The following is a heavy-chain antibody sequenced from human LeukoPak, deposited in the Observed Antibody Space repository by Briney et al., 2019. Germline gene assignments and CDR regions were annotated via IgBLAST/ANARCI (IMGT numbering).Heavy chain of an antibody. CDR3: ARGKRDDYYYYYMDV. CDR1: GGSISSYY. V-gene: IGHV4-34*01. J-gene: IGHJ6*03. Sequence: SETLSLTCTVSGGSISSYYWSWIRQPPGKGLEWIGEINHSGSTNYNPSLKSRVTISVDTSKNQFSLKLSSVTAADTAVYYCARGKRDDYYYYYMDVWGKGTTVTVSS. CDR2: INHSGST.